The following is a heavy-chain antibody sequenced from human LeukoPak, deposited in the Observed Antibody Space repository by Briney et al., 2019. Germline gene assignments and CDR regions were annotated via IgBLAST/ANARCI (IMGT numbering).Heavy chain of an antibody. CDR1: GFTFSSYG. D-gene: IGHD6-19*01. CDR2: IKQDGSEK. Sequence: GGSLRLSCAASGFTFSSYGMHWVRQAPGKGLEWVANIKQDGSEKYYVDSAKGRFTISRDNAKNSLYLQMNSLRAEDTAVYYCARVFGWYFSNRAFDIWGQGTMVTVSS. J-gene: IGHJ3*02. CDR3: ARVFGWYFSNRAFDI. V-gene: IGHV3-7*01.